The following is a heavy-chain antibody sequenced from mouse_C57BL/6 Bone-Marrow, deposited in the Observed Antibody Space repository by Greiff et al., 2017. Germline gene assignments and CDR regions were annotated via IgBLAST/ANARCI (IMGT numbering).Heavy chain of an antibody. CDR3: ARGIYGGAWFAY. CDR2: ILPSIGRT. J-gene: IGHJ3*01. D-gene: IGHD1-1*01. Sequence: QVQLQQSGSELRSPGSSVKLSCKDFDSEVFPLAYMSWVRQKPVHGFEWLGGILPSIGRTIYGEKFEDKATLDADTLSNTAYLELNSLTSEDSAIYYCARGIYGGAWFAYWGQGTLVTVSA. V-gene: IGHV15-2*01. CDR1: DSEVFPLAY.